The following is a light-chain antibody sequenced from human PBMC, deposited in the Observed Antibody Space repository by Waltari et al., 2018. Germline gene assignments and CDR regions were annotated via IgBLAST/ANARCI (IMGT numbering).Light chain of an antibody. CDR3: QQYNLWPWT. CDR1: QSVGTK. CDR2: GAS. V-gene: IGKV3-15*01. J-gene: IGKJ1*01. Sequence: EIVMTQSPVTLFVSPGERATPSCRASQSVGTKLAWYQQKPGQAPRLLIYGASTRATGIAARFSGSGSGTEFTLTISSLQSEDFAIYYCQQYNLWPWTFDQGTKVDIK.